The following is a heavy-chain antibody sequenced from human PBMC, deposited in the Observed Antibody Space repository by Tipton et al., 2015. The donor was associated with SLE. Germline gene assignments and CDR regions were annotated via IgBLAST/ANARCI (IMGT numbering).Heavy chain of an antibody. CDR2: IYYSGST. CDR1: GGSISSYY. Sequence: TLSRTCTVSGGSISSYYWSWIRQPPGKGLEWIGYIYYSGSTNYNPSLKSRVTISVDTSKNQFSLKLSSVTAADTAVYYCARAAGYSVLRGYYYMDVWGKGTTVTVSS. CDR3: ARAAGYSVLRGYYYMDV. V-gene: IGHV4-59*13. D-gene: IGHD5/OR15-5a*01. J-gene: IGHJ6*03.